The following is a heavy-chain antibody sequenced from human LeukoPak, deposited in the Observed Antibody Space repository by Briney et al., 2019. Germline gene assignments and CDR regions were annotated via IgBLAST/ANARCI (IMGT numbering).Heavy chain of an antibody. CDR2: INGNGAST. Sequence: GGSLRLSCAASGFTFNTHAMSWVRQAPGKGLEWVSGINGNGASTYYSDSVKGRFTISRDNSKNTLYLQMSSLRAEDTAVYNCAKDQGYYSLDYWGQGTLVTVSS. CDR1: GFTFNTHA. J-gene: IGHJ4*02. D-gene: IGHD2-15*01. V-gene: IGHV3-23*01. CDR3: AKDQGYYSLDY.